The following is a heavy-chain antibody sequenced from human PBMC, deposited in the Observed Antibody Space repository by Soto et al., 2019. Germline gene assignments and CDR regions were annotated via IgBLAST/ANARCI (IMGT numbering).Heavy chain of an antibody. Sequence: SVKVSCKASGGTFSSYTISWVRQAPGQGLEWMGRIIPILGIANYAQKFQGRVTITADKSTSTAYMELSSLRSEDTAVYYCARDGRGYGDPQSFDYWGQGTLVTVSS. J-gene: IGHJ4*02. V-gene: IGHV1-69*04. CDR1: GGTFSSYT. CDR2: IIPILGIA. CDR3: ARDGRGYGDPQSFDY. D-gene: IGHD4-17*01.